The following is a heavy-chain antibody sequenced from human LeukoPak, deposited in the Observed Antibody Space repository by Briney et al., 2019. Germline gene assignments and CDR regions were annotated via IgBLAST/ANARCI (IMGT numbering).Heavy chain of an antibody. D-gene: IGHD3-22*01. J-gene: IGHJ4*02. CDR3: AREYDSSGYSAMEYFDY. CDR1: GYTFTGYH. CDR2: INPNSGGT. Sequence: ASVKVSCKASGYTFTGYHMHWVRQAPGQGLEWMGWINPNSGGTNYAQKFQGRVTMTRDTSISTAYMELSSLRSDDTAVYYCAREYDSSGYSAMEYFDYWGQGTLVTVSS. V-gene: IGHV1-2*02.